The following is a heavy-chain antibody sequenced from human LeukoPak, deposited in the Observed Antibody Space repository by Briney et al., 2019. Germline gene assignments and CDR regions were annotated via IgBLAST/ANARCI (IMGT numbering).Heavy chain of an antibody. D-gene: IGHD4-17*01. CDR2: IKSDGSST. V-gene: IGHV3-74*01. CDR3: ARGDPTVTTTGSGGLDI. J-gene: IGHJ3*02. CDR1: GFTFRSYW. Sequence: GGTLRLSCAASGFTFRSYWMHWVRLPPGKGLVWVSRIKSDGSSTSYADFVKGRFSISRDNAKNTLYLQMNSLRAEDTAVYYCARGDPTVTTTGSGGLDIWGQGTMVTVSS.